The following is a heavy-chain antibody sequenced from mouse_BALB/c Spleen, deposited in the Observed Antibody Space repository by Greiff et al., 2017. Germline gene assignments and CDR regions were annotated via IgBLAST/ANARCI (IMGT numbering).Heavy chain of an antibody. CDR2: INPYNGDT. J-gene: IGHJ3*01. Sequence: VQLQQSGPELVKPGASVKISCKASGYSFTGYFMNWVMQSHGKSLEWIGRINPYNGDTFYNQKFKGKATLTVDKSSSTAHMELRSLASEDSAVYYCARYSPFAYWGQGTLVTVSA. CDR1: GYSFTGYF. V-gene: IGHV1-20*02. CDR3: ARYSPFAY.